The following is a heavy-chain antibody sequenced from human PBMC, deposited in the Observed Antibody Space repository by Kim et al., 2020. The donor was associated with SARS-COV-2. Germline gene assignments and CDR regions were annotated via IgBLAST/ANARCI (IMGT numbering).Heavy chain of an antibody. J-gene: IGHJ4*02. Sequence: YCADPVKGRFTISRDNSNNTLYLQMNSLRAEDTALYYCAKEYYSSSFFIAYWGQGTLVTVSS. D-gene: IGHD4-4*01. V-gene: IGHV3-23*01. CDR3: AKEYYSSSFFIAY.